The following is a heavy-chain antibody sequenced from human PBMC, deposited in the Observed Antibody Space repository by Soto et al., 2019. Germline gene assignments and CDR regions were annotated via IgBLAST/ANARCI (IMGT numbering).Heavy chain of an antibody. J-gene: IGHJ4*02. Sequence: EVPLVESGGGLVQPGGSLRLSCAASGFTFSSYSMNWVRQAPGKGLEWVSYFSSSSSTIYYADSVKGRFTISRDNAKNSLYLQMTSLRDEDTAVYSCAREGYPFDYWGQGTLVTVSS. D-gene: IGHD5-12*01. CDR3: AREGYPFDY. V-gene: IGHV3-48*02. CDR2: FSSSSSTI. CDR1: GFTFSSYS.